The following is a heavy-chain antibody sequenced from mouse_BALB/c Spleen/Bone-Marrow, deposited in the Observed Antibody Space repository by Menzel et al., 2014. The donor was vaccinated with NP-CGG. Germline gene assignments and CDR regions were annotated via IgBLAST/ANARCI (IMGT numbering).Heavy chain of an antibody. CDR2: INPSNGYT. J-gene: IGHJ4*01. CDR1: GYTLTRYW. CDR3: AIMTYYAMDY. V-gene: IGHV1-4*01. Sequence: QVQLQQSGPELATPAPSVTMSCKASGYTLTRYWMHWVHQRPGQGLEWLGYINPSNGYTEYNKKFKDKATLTADKSSITAYMQLSSLTSEDSSVYYCAIMTYYAMDYWGQGTSVTVSS.